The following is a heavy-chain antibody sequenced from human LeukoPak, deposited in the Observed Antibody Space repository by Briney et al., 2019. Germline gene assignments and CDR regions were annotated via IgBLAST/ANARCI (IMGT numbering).Heavy chain of an antibody. J-gene: IGHJ5*02. CDR2: IYPADSDI. Sequence: KVGESLKISCKGSGYSFTNYWIGWVRQMPGKGLEWMGIIYPADSDIRYSPSFQGQVTISADKSISTAYLQWSSLKASDTAMYYWAKQEFCSGGSGYPWFAPWGQETLVPVP. CDR3: AKQEFCSGGSGYPWFAP. CDR1: GYSFTNYW. D-gene: IGHD2-15*01. V-gene: IGHV5-51*01.